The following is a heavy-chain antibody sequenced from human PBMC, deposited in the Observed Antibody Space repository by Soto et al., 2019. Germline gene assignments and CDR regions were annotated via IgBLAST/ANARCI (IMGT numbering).Heavy chain of an antibody. D-gene: IGHD2-2*02. CDR2: IYYSGST. CDR1: GGSITSSYY. CDR3: ATIPATTILTDY. J-gene: IGHJ4*02. Sequence: QLQLQESGPGLVKPSETLSLTCTVSGGSITSSYYWGWIRQPPGKGLEWIGSIYYSGSTYYNPSLKSRVTISVETSKNQFSLKLSSVTAADTAVYYCATIPATTILTDYWGQGTLVTVSS. V-gene: IGHV4-39*01.